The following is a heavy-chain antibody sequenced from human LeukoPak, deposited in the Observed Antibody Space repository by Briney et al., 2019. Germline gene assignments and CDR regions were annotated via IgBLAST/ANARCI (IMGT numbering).Heavy chain of an antibody. V-gene: IGHV3-21*01. J-gene: IGHJ4*02. CDR1: GFTSSSYS. Sequence: GRSLRLSCAASGFTSSSYSMNWVRQAPGKGLEWVSSISSSSSYIYYADSVKGRFTISRDNAKNSLYLQMNSLRAEDTAVYYCARDPEMATTLIDYWGQGTLVTVSS. CDR3: ARDPEMATTLIDY. D-gene: IGHD5-24*01. CDR2: ISSSSSYI.